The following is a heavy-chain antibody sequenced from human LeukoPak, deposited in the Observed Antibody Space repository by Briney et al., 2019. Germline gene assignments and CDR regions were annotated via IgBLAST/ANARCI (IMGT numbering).Heavy chain of an antibody. D-gene: IGHD1-26*01. CDR3: AKFVEWVGATTTDV. CDR1: GFIFSTYG. Sequence: GGSLRLSCAASGFIFSTYGMHWVRQAPGKGLEWVAVISYDGSNEYYADSVKGRFTISRDNSKNTLYLQMNSLRAEDTAVYYCAKFVEWVGATTTDVWGQGTTVTVSS. CDR2: ISYDGSNE. J-gene: IGHJ6*01. V-gene: IGHV3-30*18.